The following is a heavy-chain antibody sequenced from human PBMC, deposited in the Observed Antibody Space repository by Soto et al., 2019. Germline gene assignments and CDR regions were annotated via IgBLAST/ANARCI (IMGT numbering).Heavy chain of an antibody. J-gene: IGHJ4*02. Sequence: GGSLRLSCAATGFTFSSYDTIWVRQAPGKGLEWVSIISGSGGITYYADSVKGRFTISRDNSKNTLYLQMNSLRVEDTAVYFCSRDVVVGAKALNYWGQGALVTVSS. CDR2: ISGSGGIT. CDR1: GFTFSSYD. V-gene: IGHV3-23*01. CDR3: SRDVVVGAKALNY. D-gene: IGHD2-15*01.